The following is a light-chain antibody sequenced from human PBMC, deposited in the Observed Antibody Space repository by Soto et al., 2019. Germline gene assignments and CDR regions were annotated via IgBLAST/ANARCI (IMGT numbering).Light chain of an antibody. V-gene: IGLV2-23*01. CDR1: SSDVGRYNL. Sequence: SVLTQPASVSGSPGQSITISCTGTSSDVGRYNLVSWYQQHPGKAPKLMISEDYKRPSGVSTRFSGSKSGNTASLTISGLQAEDEADYYCCSFAGSGILGVFGTGTKVTVL. CDR2: EDY. CDR3: CSFAGSGILGV. J-gene: IGLJ1*01.